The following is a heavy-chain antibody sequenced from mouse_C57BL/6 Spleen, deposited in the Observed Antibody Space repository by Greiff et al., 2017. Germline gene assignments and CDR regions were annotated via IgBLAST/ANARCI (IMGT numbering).Heavy chain of an antibody. D-gene: IGHD2-4*01. CDR2: IWGVGST. CDR3: ASDLDYDGSFAY. CDR1: GFSLTSYG. Sequence: VQLQQSGPGLVAPSQSLSITCTVSGFSLTSYGVDWVRQSPGKGLEWLGVIWGVGSTNYNSALKSRLSISKDNSKSQVFLKMNSLQTDDTAMYYCASDLDYDGSFAYWGQGTLVTVSA. J-gene: IGHJ3*01. V-gene: IGHV2-6*01.